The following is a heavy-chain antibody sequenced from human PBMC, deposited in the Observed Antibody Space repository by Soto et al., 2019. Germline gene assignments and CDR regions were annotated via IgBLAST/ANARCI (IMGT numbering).Heavy chain of an antibody. CDR2: INADNGNT. V-gene: IGHV1-3*01. J-gene: IGHJ6*02. CDR1: GYTFTSYA. Sequence: ASVKVSCKASGYTFTSYAMHWVRQAPGQRLEWMGWINADNGNTKYSQKFQGRVTITRDTSASTAYMELSSLRSEDTAVYYCAVQPHPLYYGMDVWGQGTTVTVSS. CDR3: AVQPHPLYYGMDV.